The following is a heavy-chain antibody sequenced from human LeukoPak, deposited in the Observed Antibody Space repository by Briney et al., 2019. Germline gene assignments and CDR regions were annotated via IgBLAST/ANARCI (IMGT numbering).Heavy chain of an antibody. D-gene: IGHD5-12*01. CDR2: IYHSGST. CDR1: GGSISSSNW. J-gene: IGHJ5*02. V-gene: IGHV4-4*02. Sequence: SETLSLTCAVSGGSISSSNWWSWVRQPPGKGLEWIGEIYHSGSTNYNPSLKSRVTISADKSKNQFSLKLSSVTAADTAVYYCARGSGYYNWFDPWGQGTLVTVSS. CDR3: ARGSGYYNWFDP.